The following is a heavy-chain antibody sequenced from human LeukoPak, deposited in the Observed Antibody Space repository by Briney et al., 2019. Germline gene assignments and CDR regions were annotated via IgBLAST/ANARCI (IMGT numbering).Heavy chain of an antibody. J-gene: IGHJ4*02. V-gene: IGHV6-1*01. CDR3: ARGVVAAAGRTFDF. Sequence: SQTLSLTCAISGDSVSSSGVAWNWIRQSPSRGLEWLGRTDSRSQWYREYAVSVKSRITINPDTSKNQFSLKLSSVTAADTAVYYCARGVVAAAGRTFDFWGQGTLVTVSS. CDR2: TDSRSQWYR. CDR1: GDSVSSSGVA. D-gene: IGHD6-13*01.